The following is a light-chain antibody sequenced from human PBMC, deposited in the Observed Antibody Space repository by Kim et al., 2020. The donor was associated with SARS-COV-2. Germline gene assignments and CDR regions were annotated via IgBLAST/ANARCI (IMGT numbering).Light chain of an antibody. CDR1: QDITTL. J-gene: IGKJ2*01. Sequence: SASVGDRDPITCRASQDITTLLAWYQQKPGKAPKLLIYKASNLESGVPSRFSASGSGTGFTLTISSLQPEDFTTYYCQHYSRYPYTFGQGPRLEI. CDR2: KAS. V-gene: IGKV1-5*03. CDR3: QHYSRYPYT.